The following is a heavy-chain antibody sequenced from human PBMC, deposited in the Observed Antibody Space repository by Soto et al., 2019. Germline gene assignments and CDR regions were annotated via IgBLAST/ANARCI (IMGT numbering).Heavy chain of an antibody. J-gene: IGHJ6*02. Sequence: GGSLRLSCAASGFTFSGSAMHWVRQASGKGLEWVGRIRSKANSYATAYAASVKGRFTISRDDSKNTAYLQMNSLKTEDTAVYYCTRHSEYSSSWYVGSDYYYYYGMDVWGQGTTVTVSS. CDR3: TRHSEYSSSWYVGSDYYYYYGMDV. D-gene: IGHD6-13*01. CDR1: GFTFSGSA. V-gene: IGHV3-73*01. CDR2: IRSKANSYAT.